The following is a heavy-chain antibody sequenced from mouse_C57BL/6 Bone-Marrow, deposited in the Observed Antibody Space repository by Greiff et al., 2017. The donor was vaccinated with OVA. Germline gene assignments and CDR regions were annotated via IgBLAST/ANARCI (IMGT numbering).Heavy chain of an antibody. CDR1: GYSFTGYY. Sequence: VQLQQSGPELVKPGASVKISCKASGYSFTGYYMNWVKQSPEKSLEWIGEINPSTGGTTYNQKFKAKATLTVDKSSSTAYMQLKSLTSEDSAVYYCIKLRPRFAYWGQGTLVTVSA. CDR3: IKLRPRFAY. J-gene: IGHJ3*01. D-gene: IGHD3-2*02. V-gene: IGHV1-42*01. CDR2: INPSTGGT.